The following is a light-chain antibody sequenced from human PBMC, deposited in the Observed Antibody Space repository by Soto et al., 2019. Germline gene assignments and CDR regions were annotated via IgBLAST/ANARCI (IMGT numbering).Light chain of an antibody. Sequence: DIQLTQSPSFLSASVGDRFTITCRASQGISSYLAWYQQKPGKAPKLLIYAASTLQSGVPSRFSGSGPGTEFTLTISSLQPEDFATYYCQQLNSYLSITFGQGTRLEIK. CDR2: AAS. V-gene: IGKV1-9*01. J-gene: IGKJ5*01. CDR1: QGISSY. CDR3: QQLNSYLSIT.